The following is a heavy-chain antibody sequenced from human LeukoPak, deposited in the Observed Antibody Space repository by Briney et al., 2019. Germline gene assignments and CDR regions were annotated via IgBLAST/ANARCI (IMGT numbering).Heavy chain of an antibody. CDR3: ASGARWYDAFDI. D-gene: IGHD4-23*01. CDR1: GYTFTSYD. J-gene: IGHJ3*02. Sequence: ASVKVSCKASGYTFTSYDINWVRQATGQGLEWMGWMNPNSGNTGYAQKFQGRVTITRNTSISTAYMELSSLRSEDTAVYYCASGARWYDAFDIWVQGTMVTVSS. V-gene: IGHV1-8*02. CDR2: MNPNSGNT.